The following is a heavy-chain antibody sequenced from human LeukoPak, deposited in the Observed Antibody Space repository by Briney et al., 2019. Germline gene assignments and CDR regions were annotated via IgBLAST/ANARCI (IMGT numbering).Heavy chain of an antibody. D-gene: IGHD4-23*01. V-gene: IGHV4-59*01. Sequence: SETLSLTCTVSGGSIRTYYWSWIRQAPGKGLEWIGFISYSGYTSYSPSLKSRVAISVDTSKSQFSLRLSSMTAADTAIYYCARGRNDNGGMFFDSWAQGTLVTVSS. J-gene: IGHJ4*02. CDR1: GGSIRTYY. CDR2: ISYSGYT. CDR3: ARGRNDNGGMFFDS.